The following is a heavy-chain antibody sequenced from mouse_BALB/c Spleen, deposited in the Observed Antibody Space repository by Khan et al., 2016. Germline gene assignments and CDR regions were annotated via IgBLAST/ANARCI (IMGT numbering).Heavy chain of an antibody. CDR3: ARGGGWYLDV. CDR2: IYPYNGGT. D-gene: IGHD1-1*02. Sequence: VQLQQSGPELVKPGASVKISCKASGYTFTDYNMHWVKQSHGKSLEWIGYIYPYNGGTGYNQKFKSKATLTVDNYSSTAYMELRRLTSEDSAVCYCARGGGWYLDVWGAGTTVTVSS. CDR1: GYTFTDYN. V-gene: IGHV1S29*02. J-gene: IGHJ1*01.